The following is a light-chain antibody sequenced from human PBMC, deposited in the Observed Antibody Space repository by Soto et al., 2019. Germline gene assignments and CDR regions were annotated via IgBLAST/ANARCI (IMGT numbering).Light chain of an antibody. V-gene: IGLV1-51*01. CDR1: SSNIGNNY. J-gene: IGLJ3*02. CDR2: DNS. CDR3: GTWDNSLSGRV. Sequence: QSVLTQPPSVSAAPGQRVTISCSGSSSNIGNNYVAWYQQLPGTAPKLLIYDNSKRPSGIPDRFSGSKSGTSATLGITGLQTGDEADYYCGTWDNSLSGRVFGGGTKLTVL.